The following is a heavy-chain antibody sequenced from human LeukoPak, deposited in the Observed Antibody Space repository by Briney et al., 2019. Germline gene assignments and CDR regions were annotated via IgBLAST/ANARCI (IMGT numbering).Heavy chain of an antibody. CDR2: IYHSGST. CDR1: GYSISSGYY. Sequence: SETLSLTCTVSGYSISSGYYWGWIRQPPGKGLEWIGSIYHSGSTYYNPSLKSRVTISVDTSKNQFSLKLSSVTAADTAVYYCTGGYYDSSGYYGGHYWGQGTLVTVSS. V-gene: IGHV4-38-2*02. J-gene: IGHJ4*02. D-gene: IGHD3-22*01. CDR3: TGGYYDSSGYYGGHY.